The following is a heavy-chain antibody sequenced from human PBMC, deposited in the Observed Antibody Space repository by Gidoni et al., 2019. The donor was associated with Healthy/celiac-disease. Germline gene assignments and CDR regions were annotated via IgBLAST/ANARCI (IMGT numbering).Heavy chain of an antibody. J-gene: IGHJ6*03. Sequence: QVQLQESGPGLVKPSETLSLTCPVSGCSISSYYWSWIRQPPGKGLEWIGYIYYSGSTNYNPSLKSRVTISVDTSKNQFSLKLSSVTAADTAVYYCARGYSYGSYYYYYYMDVWGKGTTVTVSS. D-gene: IGHD5-18*01. CDR3: ARGYSYGSYYYYYYMDV. CDR1: GCSISSYY. CDR2: IYYSGST. V-gene: IGHV4-59*08.